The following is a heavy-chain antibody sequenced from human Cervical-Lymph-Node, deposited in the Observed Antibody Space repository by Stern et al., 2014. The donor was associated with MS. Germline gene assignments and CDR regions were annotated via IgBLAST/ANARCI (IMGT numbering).Heavy chain of an antibody. CDR3: ARSSSWPHLFDY. CDR1: GGSISSGDYY. V-gene: IGHV4-31*03. D-gene: IGHD6-13*01. J-gene: IGHJ4*02. Sequence: VQLEESGPGLVKPSQTLSLTCIVSGGSISSGDYYWTWIRQHPGKGLEWIGFIYYTGSPYYNPSLKSRVTISVDTSKNQFSLKLNSVNAADTAVYYCARSSSWPHLFDYWGQGTLVTVSS. CDR2: IYYTGSP.